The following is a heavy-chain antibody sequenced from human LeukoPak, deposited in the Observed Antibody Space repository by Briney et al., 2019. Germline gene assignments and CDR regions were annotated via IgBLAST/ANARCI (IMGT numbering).Heavy chain of an antibody. D-gene: IGHD6-13*01. J-gene: IGHJ4*02. V-gene: IGHV2-5*02. CDR3: AHSHTSSPNDY. CDR1: GFALSTSGEG. CDR2: IYWGDDK. Sequence: KESGPTLVKPTQTLTLTCTFSGFALSTSGEGVGWIRQPPGKALEWLALIYWGDDKRYSPSLKSRLTITKDTSKNQVVLTMTNMDPVDTATYFCAHSHTSSPNDYWGQGTLVTVSS.